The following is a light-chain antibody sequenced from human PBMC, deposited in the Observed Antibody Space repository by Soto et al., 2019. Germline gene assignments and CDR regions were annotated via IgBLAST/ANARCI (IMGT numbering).Light chain of an antibody. CDR1: HSDFGAYNY. Sequence: QSALTQPASVSGSPGQSIPISCTGTHSDFGAYNYVSWYQQYPGKAPKLMIYEFSNRPSGVSNRFSGSKSGDTASLTISGRQAEYEADYSCSSYKTNALYGFGTGTKLPVL. J-gene: IGLJ1*01. CDR2: EFS. CDR3: SSYKTNALYG. V-gene: IGLV2-14*01.